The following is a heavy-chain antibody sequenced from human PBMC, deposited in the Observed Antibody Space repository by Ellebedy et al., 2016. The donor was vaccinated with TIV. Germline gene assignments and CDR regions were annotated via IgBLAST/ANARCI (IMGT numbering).Heavy chain of an antibody. CDR1: GYSFTSYW. CDR2: IYPGDSDT. V-gene: IGHV5-51*01. CDR3: ARLIWFGELSNYYVDY. Sequence: PGGSLRLSCKGSGYSFTSYWIGWVRQMPGKGLEWMGIIYPGDSDTRNSPSFQGQVTISADKSISTAYLQWRSLKASDTAMYYCARLIWFGELSNYYVDYWGQGTLVTVSS. J-gene: IGHJ4*02. D-gene: IGHD3-10*01.